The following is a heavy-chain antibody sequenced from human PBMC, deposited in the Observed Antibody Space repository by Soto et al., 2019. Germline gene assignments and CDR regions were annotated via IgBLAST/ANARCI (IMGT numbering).Heavy chain of an antibody. J-gene: IGHJ3*02. CDR3: AKDQGRGIPGGYDAFDI. CDR2: ISGSGGNT. Sequence: EEQLLESGGGLVQPGGSLRLSCAASGFTFSSYAMTWVRQTPGKGLEWVSAISGSGGNTYYADSVKGRFTISRDNSKNALYLQMNSLRAEDTAVYYCAKDQGRGIPGGYDAFDIWGQGTMVTVSS. D-gene: IGHD3-16*01. V-gene: IGHV3-23*01. CDR1: GFTFSSYA.